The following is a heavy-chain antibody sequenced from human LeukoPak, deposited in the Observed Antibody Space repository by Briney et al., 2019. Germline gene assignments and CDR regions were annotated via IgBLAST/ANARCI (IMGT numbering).Heavy chain of an antibody. CDR2: TYAGGST. Sequence: GGSLRLSCAASEFSVSSNYMSWVRQAPGKGLEWVSVTYAGGSTYYADSVKGRFTISRDNSKNTLYLQMNSLRAEDTAVYYCAKGEPGWYDYWGQGTLVTVSS. D-gene: IGHD6-19*01. CDR3: AKGEPGWYDY. V-gene: IGHV3-53*01. CDR1: EFSVSSNY. J-gene: IGHJ4*02.